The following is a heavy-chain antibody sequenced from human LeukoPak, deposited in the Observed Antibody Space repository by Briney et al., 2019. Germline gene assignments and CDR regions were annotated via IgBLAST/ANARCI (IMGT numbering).Heavy chain of an antibody. D-gene: IGHD5-18*01. CDR3: ARGRGGTAMVDY. Sequence: SETLSLTCSVSGGSISSYYWRWIRQPPGKGLEWIGYIYYSGSTNYNPSLKSRVTISVDTSKNQFSLKLSSVTAADTAVYYCARGRGGTAMVDYWGQGTLATVSS. V-gene: IGHV4-59*01. CDR2: IYYSGST. J-gene: IGHJ4*02. CDR1: GGSISSYY.